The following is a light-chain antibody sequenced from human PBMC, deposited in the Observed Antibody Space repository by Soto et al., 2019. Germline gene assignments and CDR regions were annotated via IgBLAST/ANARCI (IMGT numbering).Light chain of an antibody. V-gene: IGLV2-23*02. CDR1: SSDVGSYNL. J-gene: IGLJ1*01. CDR2: EVS. CDR3: CSYAGSSTFYV. Sequence: LTQPASVSGSPRQSITISCTGTSSDVGSYNLVSWYQQHPGKAPKLMIYEVSKRPSGVSNRFSGSKSGNTASLTISGLQAEDEADYYCCSYAGSSTFYVFGTGTKVTVL.